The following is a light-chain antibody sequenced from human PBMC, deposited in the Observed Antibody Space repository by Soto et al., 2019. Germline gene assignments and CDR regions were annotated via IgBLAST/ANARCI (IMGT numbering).Light chain of an antibody. CDR1: QSIDSNY. CDR2: GGS. V-gene: IGKV3-20*01. Sequence: DILLTQSPGPLSLSPGESATLSCRSSQSIDSNYLAWYQQQPGQAPRLLIYGGSSRATGIPDRFTVGGSGTDFTLAISRLEPEDVSIYFCQQYGTSPLSTFGRGTKLAIK. CDR3: QQYGTSPLST. J-gene: IGKJ2*01.